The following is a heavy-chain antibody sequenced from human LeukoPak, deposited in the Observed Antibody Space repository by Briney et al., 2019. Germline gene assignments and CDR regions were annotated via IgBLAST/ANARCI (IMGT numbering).Heavy chain of an antibody. Sequence: QPGGSLRLSCAASGFTFIEYSLTWVRQAPAKGLEWVANINHDGREKNSVGSVKGRFTISKDNAENSVYLQVNSRRAEDTAIYYCARGSGWVDYWGQGTLVTVSS. V-gene: IGHV3-7*03. CDR3: ARGSGWVDY. D-gene: IGHD6-19*01. J-gene: IGHJ4*02. CDR1: GFTFIEYS. CDR2: INHDGREK.